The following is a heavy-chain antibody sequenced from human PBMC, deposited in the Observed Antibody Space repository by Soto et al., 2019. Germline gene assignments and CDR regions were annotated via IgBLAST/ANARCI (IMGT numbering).Heavy chain of an antibody. J-gene: IGHJ2*01. Sequence: QVQLVQSGAEVKKPGASVKVSCKASGYTFTSYYMHWVRQAPGQGLEWMGIINPSGGSTSYAQKFLCRVTMTRDTSTSTVYMELSSLRSEDTAVYYCARGPSGVWYFDLCGRGTLVTVSS. CDR2: INPSGGST. CDR3: ARGPSGVWYFDL. D-gene: IGHD1-26*01. CDR1: GYTFTSYY. V-gene: IGHV1-46*01.